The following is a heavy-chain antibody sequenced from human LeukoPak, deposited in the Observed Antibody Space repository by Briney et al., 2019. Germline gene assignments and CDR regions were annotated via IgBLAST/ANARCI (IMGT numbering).Heavy chain of an antibody. CDR1: GYTFNSYG. J-gene: IGHJ1*01. Sequence: ASVKVSCKASGYTFNSYGISWVRQAPGQGLEWMGWISGYNGNTNYAQKLQGRVTMTTDTSTSTAYMDLRSLRSDDTAVYYCARGGCSGGSCYSGDEYFQHWGQGTLVTVSS. CDR3: ARGGCSGGSCYSGDEYFQH. V-gene: IGHV1-18*01. D-gene: IGHD2-15*01. CDR2: ISGYNGNT.